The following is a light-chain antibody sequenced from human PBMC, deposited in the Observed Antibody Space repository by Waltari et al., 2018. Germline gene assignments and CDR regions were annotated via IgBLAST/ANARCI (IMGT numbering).Light chain of an antibody. Sequence: QAVVTQEPSLTVSPGGPVTLTCGSRTDAVPSGNSPYWFPQKPGQVPRTLFYDTSNKPSGTPARFSGSLLGGKAALTLSGAQPGDEAEYYCLLWYSGARWVFGGGTKLSVL. V-gene: IGLV7-46*01. J-gene: IGLJ3*02. CDR3: LLWYSGARWV. CDR1: TDAVPSGNS. CDR2: DTS.